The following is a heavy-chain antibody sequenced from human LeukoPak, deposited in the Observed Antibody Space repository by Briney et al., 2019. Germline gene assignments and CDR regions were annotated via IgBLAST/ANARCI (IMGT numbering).Heavy chain of an antibody. J-gene: IGHJ4*02. CDR2: IYDSGST. V-gene: IGHV4-59*11. CDR1: GVSISSHY. CDR3: ARFRVDCFDY. Sequence: SETLSLTCTVSGVSISSHYWNWIRQPPGKGLEWIGYIYDSGSTNYNPSLKSRVTTSVDMSKNQFSLKLSSVTAADTAVYYCARFRVDCFDYWGQGTLVTVSS.